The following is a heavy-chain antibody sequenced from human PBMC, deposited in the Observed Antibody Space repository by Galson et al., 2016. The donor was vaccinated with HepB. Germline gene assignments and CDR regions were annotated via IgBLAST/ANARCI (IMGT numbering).Heavy chain of an antibody. Sequence: SLRLSCAASGFTFSSYWMHWVRQAPGKGLVWVSRINSDGNTTNYADSVKGRFTISRDNAKNTLCLQMNSLRAEDTAVYYRAREGYYYDNSFFRRENAFDIWGQGTMVTVSS. J-gene: IGHJ3*02. V-gene: IGHV3-74*01. D-gene: IGHD3-22*01. CDR2: INSDGNTT. CDR3: AREGYYYDNSFFRRENAFDI. CDR1: GFTFSSYW.